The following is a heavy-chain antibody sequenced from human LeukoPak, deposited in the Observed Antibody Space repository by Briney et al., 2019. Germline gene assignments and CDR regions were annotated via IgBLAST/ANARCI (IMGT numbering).Heavy chain of an antibody. CDR1: GFTFSTYV. Sequence: PGGSLRLSCAASGFTFSTYVMSWVRQAPRKGLEWVSAISGSDGSTYYADSVKGRFTISRDNSKNTLYLQLNSLRVDGTAVYYCARARGSYSFDYWGQGTLVTVSS. D-gene: IGHD1-26*01. CDR2: ISGSDGST. J-gene: IGHJ4*02. CDR3: ARARGSYSFDY. V-gene: IGHV3-23*01.